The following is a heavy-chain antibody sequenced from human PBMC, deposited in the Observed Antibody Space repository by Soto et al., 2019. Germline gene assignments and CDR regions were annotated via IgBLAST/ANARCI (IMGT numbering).Heavy chain of an antibody. V-gene: IGHV4-34*01. CDR2: INHSGST. CDR3: ARGWGRIFDY. D-gene: IGHD7-27*01. CDR1: GGSLRGYY. Sequence: QVQLQQWGAGLLKPSETLSLTCAVYGGSLRGYYWSWIRQPPGKGLEWIGEINHSGSTNYNPSLKSRVTISVDTSKNQFSLKLSSVTAADTAVYYCARGWGRIFDYWGQGPLVTVSS. J-gene: IGHJ4*02.